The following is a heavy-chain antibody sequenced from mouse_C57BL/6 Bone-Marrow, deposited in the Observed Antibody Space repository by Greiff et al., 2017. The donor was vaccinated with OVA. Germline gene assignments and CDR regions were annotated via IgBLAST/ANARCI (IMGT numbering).Heavy chain of an antibody. J-gene: IGHJ1*03. V-gene: IGHV7-3*01. Sequence: EVKLMESGGGLVQPGGSLSLSCAASGFTFTDYYMSWVRQPPGKALEWLGFIRNKANGYTTEYSASVQGRFTISRDNSQSILYLQMNALRAEDRTTYYCARYYGSYLYFDVWGTGTTVTVSS. CDR2: IRNKANGYTT. CDR3: ARYYGSYLYFDV. CDR1: GFTFTDYY. D-gene: IGHD1-1*01.